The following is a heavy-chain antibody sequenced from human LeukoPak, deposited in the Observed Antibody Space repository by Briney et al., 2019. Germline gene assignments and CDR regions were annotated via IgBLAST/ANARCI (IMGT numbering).Heavy chain of an antibody. CDR3: ALLLWFGELLQRSDY. V-gene: IGHV1-8*01. Sequence: ASVKVSCKASGYTFTSYDINWVRQATGQGLEWMGWMNPNSGNTGYAQKFQGRVTMTRNTSISTAYMELSSLRSDDTAVYYCALLLWFGELLQRSDYWGQGTLVTVSS. J-gene: IGHJ4*02. D-gene: IGHD3-10*01. CDR1: GYTFTSYD. CDR2: MNPNSGNT.